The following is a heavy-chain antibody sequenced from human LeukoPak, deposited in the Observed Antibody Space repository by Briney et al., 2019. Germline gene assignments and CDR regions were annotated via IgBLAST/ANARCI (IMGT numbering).Heavy chain of an antibody. J-gene: IGHJ4*02. CDR2: IYHDGST. V-gene: IGHV4-4*02. Sequence: SETLSLTCAVSGGSISSNNWWIWVRQFPEKGLEWIGEIYHDGSTNYNPSLKSRVTISMDKSKKHFFLKLKSVTAADTAVYYCATGYGDFRVEGRYFYSWGQGTLVTVSS. CDR3: ATGYGDFRVEGRYFYS. CDR1: GGSISSNNW. D-gene: IGHD4-17*01.